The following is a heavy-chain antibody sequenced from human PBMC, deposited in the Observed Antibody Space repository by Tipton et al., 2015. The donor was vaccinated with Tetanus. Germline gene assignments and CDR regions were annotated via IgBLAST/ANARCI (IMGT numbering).Heavy chain of an antibody. J-gene: IGHJ6*02. V-gene: IGHV3-53*01. CDR1: GFPVSGNY. D-gene: IGHD7-27*01. Sequence: SLRLSCAASGFPVSGNYMSWVRQAPGKGLEWVSHIYSGGVAYYADSVKGRFIISRDNSKNTLVLQMNSLGAGDTGGYYCAGSLGLGPFYALDVWGQGTTVTVSS. CDR3: AGSLGLGPFYALDV. CDR2: IYSGGVA.